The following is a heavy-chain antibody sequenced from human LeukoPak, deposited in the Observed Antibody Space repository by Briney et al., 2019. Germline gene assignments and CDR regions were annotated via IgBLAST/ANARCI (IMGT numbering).Heavy chain of an antibody. CDR3: AKSRGYCSAGSSCYFDY. CDR2: ISSDGTNK. D-gene: IGHD2-15*01. V-gene: IGHV3-30*18. Sequence: GGSLRLSCAASGFIFSSYDMHWARQAPGKGLAWVALISSDGTNKYYADAVKGRFTISRDNSKNTLYLQMNSLRGEDTAVYYCAKSRGYCSAGSSCYFDYWGRGTLVTVSS. CDR1: GFIFSSYD. J-gene: IGHJ4*02.